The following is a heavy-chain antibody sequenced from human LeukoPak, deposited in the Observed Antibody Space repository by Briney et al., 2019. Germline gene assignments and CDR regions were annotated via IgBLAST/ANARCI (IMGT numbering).Heavy chain of an antibody. Sequence: SETLSLTCAVYGGSFSGYYWSWIRQPPGKGLEWIGEINHSGSTNYNPSLKSRVTISVDTSKNQFSLKLSSVTAADTAVYYCARAGYGLGYDILTGYRANYYFDYWGQGTLVTVSS. J-gene: IGHJ4*02. CDR2: INHSGST. V-gene: IGHV4-34*01. CDR1: GGSFSGYY. CDR3: ARAGYGLGYDILTGYRANYYFDY. D-gene: IGHD3-9*01.